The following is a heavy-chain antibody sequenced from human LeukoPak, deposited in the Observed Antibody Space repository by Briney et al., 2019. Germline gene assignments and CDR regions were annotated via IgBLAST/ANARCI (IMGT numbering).Heavy chain of an antibody. CDR1: GFTFSSYG. J-gene: IGHJ6*02. CDR3: ARGYDTNGAYGMDV. Sequence: GGSLRLSCAASGFTFSSYGMHWVRQAPGKGLEWVAFIRYDGSNKYYADSVRGRFTISRDNSKNTLYLQMNSLRAEDTAVYYCARGYDTNGAYGMDVWGQGTTVTVSS. CDR2: IRYDGSNK. V-gene: IGHV3-30*02. D-gene: IGHD3-9*01.